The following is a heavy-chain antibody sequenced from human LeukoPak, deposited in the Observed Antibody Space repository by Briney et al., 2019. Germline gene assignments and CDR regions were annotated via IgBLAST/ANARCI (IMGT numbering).Heavy chain of an antibody. J-gene: IGHJ4*02. CDR3: ARVNEGYYDSSGTYYFDY. D-gene: IGHD3-22*01. Sequence: ASVKVSCKASGYTFTSFGISWVRQAPGQGLEWMGWISAYSGNTNYAQKLQGRVTMTTDTSTSTAYMELRSLRSDDTAVYYCARVNEGYYDSSGTYYFDYWGQGTLVTVSS. CDR2: ISAYSGNT. V-gene: IGHV1-18*01. CDR1: GYTFTSFG.